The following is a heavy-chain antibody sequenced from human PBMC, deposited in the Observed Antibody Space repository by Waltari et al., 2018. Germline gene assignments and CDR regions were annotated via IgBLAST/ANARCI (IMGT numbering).Heavy chain of an antibody. D-gene: IGHD4-17*01. CDR1: GFTFSSYA. V-gene: IGHV3-23*01. CDR3: AKDRHGKAAYGHPYLFDY. Sequence: EVQLLESGGGLVQPGGSLRLSCAASGFTFSSYAMSWVRQAPGTGLEWVSAISGSGGSTYYADSVKGRFTISRDNSKNTLYLQMNSLRAEDTAVYYCAKDRHGKAAYGHPYLFDYWGQGTLVTVSS. J-gene: IGHJ4*02. CDR2: ISGSGGST.